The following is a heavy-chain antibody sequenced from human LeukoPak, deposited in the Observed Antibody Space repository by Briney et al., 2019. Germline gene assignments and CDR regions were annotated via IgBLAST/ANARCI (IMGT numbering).Heavy chain of an antibody. V-gene: IGHV1-8*01. Sequence: ASVKVSCKASGHTFTSYDIHWVRQATGQGLEWMGWMNPNSGNTGYAQKFQGRVTMTRNTSISTAYMELSSLRSEDTAVYYCARGGTYYDILTGYYPLKLAYYYYGMDVWGQGTTVTVSS. D-gene: IGHD3-9*01. J-gene: IGHJ6*02. CDR1: GHTFTSYD. CDR2: MNPNSGNT. CDR3: ARGGTYYDILTGYYPLKLAYYYYGMDV.